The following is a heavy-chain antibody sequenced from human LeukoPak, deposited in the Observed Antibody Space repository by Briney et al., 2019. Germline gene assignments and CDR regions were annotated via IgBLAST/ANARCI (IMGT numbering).Heavy chain of an antibody. CDR3: ARDSRLGLKRNPFDY. D-gene: IGHD1-14*01. Sequence: GGSLRLSCAASGFTFSSYAMHWVRQAPGKGLEWVAVISYDGSSKYYADSVKGRFTISRDNSKNTLYLQMNSLRAEDTAVYYCARDSRLGLKRNPFDYWGQGTLVTVSS. CDR2: ISYDGSSK. J-gene: IGHJ4*02. CDR1: GFTFSSYA. V-gene: IGHV3-30-3*01.